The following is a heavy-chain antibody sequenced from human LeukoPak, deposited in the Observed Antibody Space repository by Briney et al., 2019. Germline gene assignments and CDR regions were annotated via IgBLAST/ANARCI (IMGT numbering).Heavy chain of an antibody. J-gene: IGHJ2*01. CDR2: IHTSVGT. Sequence: SETLSLTCAVYGGSSSGHYWHWFRQPPGKGLEWIGAIHTSVGTDYNPSFKSRVAMSGDTSKNQFSLKLSPVTAADTAVYYCAGHFYFDLWGPGTLVTVSS. V-gene: IGHV4-34*01. CDR3: AGHFYFDL. CDR1: GGSSSGHY.